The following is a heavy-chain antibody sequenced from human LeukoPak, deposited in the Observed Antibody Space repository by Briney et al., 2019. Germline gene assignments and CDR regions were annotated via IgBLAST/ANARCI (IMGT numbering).Heavy chain of an antibody. CDR1: GFTFNNYA. J-gene: IGHJ5*01. V-gene: IGHV3-23*01. D-gene: IGHD2-2*01. CDR2: SSASGGTT. CDR3: AKEPREYCSSTSCPNWFDS. Sequence: GGSLRLSCAASGFTFNNYAMSWVRQAPGKGLKWVSASSASGGTTYYADSVKGRFTISRDNSENTLFLQMNSLRAEDTAVYYCAKEPREYCSSTSCPNWFDSWGQGTLVTVSS.